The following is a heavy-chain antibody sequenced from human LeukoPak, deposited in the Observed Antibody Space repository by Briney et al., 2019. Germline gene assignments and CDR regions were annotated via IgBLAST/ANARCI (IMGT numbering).Heavy chain of an antibody. Sequence: GRSLRLSCAAPGFTFNSYTMHWVRQAPGKGLEWVAVMSSDGNKKFYAEYVKGRFTISRDNSESTLYLEMNSLGGEDTAVYYCARGDYDLSGSYHYGMDVWGQGTTVTVSS. CDR2: MSSDGNKK. J-gene: IGHJ6*02. V-gene: IGHV3-30-3*01. CDR3: ARGDYDLSGSYHYGMDV. D-gene: IGHD3-10*01. CDR1: GFTFNSYT.